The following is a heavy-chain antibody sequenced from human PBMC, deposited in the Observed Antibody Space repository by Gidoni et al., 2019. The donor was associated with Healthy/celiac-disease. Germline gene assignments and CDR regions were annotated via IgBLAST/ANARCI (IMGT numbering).Heavy chain of an antibody. Sequence: QVQLVESGGGVVQPGRSLRLSCAASGFTFSSYALHGVRQAPGKGLEWVAVISYDGSNKYYADSVKGRFTISRDNSKNALYLQMNSLRAEDTAVYYCARDPSYLGGSSWEGDFDYWGQGTLVTVSS. CDR3: ARDPSYLGGSSWEGDFDY. V-gene: IGHV3-30-3*01. D-gene: IGHD6-13*01. CDR1: GFTFSSYA. J-gene: IGHJ4*02. CDR2: ISYDGSNK.